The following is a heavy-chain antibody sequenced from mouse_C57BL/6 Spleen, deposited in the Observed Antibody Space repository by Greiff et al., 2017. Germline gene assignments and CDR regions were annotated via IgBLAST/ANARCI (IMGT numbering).Heavy chain of an antibody. D-gene: IGHD2-3*01. CDR3: ATSYDGYYDAMDY. V-gene: IGHV1-64*01. CDR1: GYTFTSYW. Sequence: QVQLQQPGAELVKPGASVKLSCKASGYTFTSYWMHWVKQRPGQGLEWIGMIHPNSGSTNYNEKFKSKATLTVDKSSSTAYMQLSSLTSEDSAVYSCATSYDGYYDAMDYWGQGTSVTVSS. J-gene: IGHJ4*01. CDR2: IHPNSGST.